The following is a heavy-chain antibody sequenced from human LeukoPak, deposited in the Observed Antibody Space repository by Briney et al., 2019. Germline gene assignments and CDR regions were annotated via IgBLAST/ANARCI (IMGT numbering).Heavy chain of an antibody. V-gene: IGHV4-59*01. J-gene: IGHJ4*02. CDR1: GGSISSYY. CDR3: ARTMVRGVINYFDY. D-gene: IGHD3-10*01. Sequence: SETLSLTCTVSGGSISSYYWSWIRQPPGKGLGWIGYIYYSGSTNYNPSLKSRVTISVDTSKNQFSLKLSSVTAADTAVYYCARTMVRGVINYFDYWGQGTLVTVSS. CDR2: IYYSGST.